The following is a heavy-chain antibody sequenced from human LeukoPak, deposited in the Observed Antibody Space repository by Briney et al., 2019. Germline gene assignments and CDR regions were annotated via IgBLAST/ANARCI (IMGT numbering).Heavy chain of an antibody. CDR3: AKHSNWNAGVDWFDP. D-gene: IGHD1-20*01. CDR1: GGSNY. J-gene: IGHJ5*02. V-gene: IGHV4-59*08. CDR2: IHYSGSS. Sequence: SETLSLACTVSGGSNYWSWIRQPPGRGLEWIGYIHYSGSSNYNPSLKSRVTMSIDTSKNQFSLKLNSVTAADTAVYYCAKHSNWNAGVDWFDPWGQGTLVTVSS.